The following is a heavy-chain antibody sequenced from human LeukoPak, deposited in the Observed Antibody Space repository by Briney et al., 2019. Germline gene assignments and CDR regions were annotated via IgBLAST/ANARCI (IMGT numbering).Heavy chain of an antibody. J-gene: IGHJ5*02. CDR3: ARHVRVAAAESWFDP. D-gene: IGHD6-13*01. V-gene: IGHV4-34*01. Sequence: SETLSLTCAVYGESITAYYWTWIRQPPGKRLEWIGEVRHSGSTYYNPSLKSRVTISVDTSKNQFSLKLSSVTAADTAVYYCARHVRVAAAESWFDPWGQGTLVTVSS. CDR2: VRHSGST. CDR1: GESITAYY.